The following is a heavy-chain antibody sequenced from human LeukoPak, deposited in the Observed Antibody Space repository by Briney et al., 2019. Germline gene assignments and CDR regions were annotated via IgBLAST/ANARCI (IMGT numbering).Heavy chain of an antibody. CDR2: IYSSGST. CDR1: GGSISSYY. V-gene: IGHV4-4*07. J-gene: IGHJ5*02. D-gene: IGHD6-13*01. CDR3: AREGDSSNWYLFDP. Sequence: SETVSLTCTVAGGSISSYYWSWIRQPAGKGLEWIGRIYSSGSTNYNPSLKSRVTMSVDTSKNQFSLKLSSVTAADTAVYYCAREGDSSNWYLFDPWGQGTLVTVSS.